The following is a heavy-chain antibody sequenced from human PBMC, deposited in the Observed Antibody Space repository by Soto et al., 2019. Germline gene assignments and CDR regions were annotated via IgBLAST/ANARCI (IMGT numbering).Heavy chain of an antibody. CDR1: GVSFSDYF. J-gene: IGHJ4*02. D-gene: IGHD3-22*01. V-gene: IGHV4-34*01. CDR2: INHSGST. Sequence: QVQLQQWGAGLLKPSETLSLTCAVYGVSFSDYFWSWIRQPPGKGLEWIGEINHSGSTNYNPSLKSRVTISVDTSKNQFSLKLSSVTAADTAVYYCARGPYYYDGSGYYPFDSWGQGTLVTVSS. CDR3: ARGPYYYDGSGYYPFDS.